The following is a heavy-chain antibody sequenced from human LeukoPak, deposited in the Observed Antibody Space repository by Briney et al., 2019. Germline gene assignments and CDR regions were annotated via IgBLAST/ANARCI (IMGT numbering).Heavy chain of an antibody. D-gene: IGHD1-7*01. CDR1: GYTFTSYD. CDR2: MNPDSGNT. V-gene: IGHV1-8*01. Sequence: ASVKVSCKASGYTFTSYDINWVRQATGQGLEWMGWMNPDSGNTGYAQKFQGRVTMTRNTSISTAYMELSSLRSEDTAVYYCARGRNWNYVGNYYYYYMDVWGKGTTVTVSS. CDR3: ARGRNWNYVGNYYYYYMDV. J-gene: IGHJ6*03.